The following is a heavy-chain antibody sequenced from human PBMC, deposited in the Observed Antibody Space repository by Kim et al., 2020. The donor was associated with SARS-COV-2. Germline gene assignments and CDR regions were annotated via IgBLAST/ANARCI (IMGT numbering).Heavy chain of an antibody. Sequence: GGSLRLSCAASGLTLSSYWMTWVRQGPGKGLEWVANINQDGREKYYIDSVRGRFTISRDNAKNSLYLQMNSLRDEDRAVYYFVGWPGADYWGQGILVTVS. D-gene: IGHD6-19*01. V-gene: IGHV3-7*01. J-gene: IGHJ4*02. CDR3: VGWPGADY. CDR1: GLTLSSYW. CDR2: INQDGREK.